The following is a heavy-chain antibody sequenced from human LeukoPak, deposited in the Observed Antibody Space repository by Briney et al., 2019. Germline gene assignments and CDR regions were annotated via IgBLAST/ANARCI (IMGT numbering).Heavy chain of an antibody. CDR2: IWYDGSNK. D-gene: IGHD3-16*01. Sequence: GRSLRLSCAASGFTFSSSGMHWVRQAPGKGLEWVAVIWYDGSNKYYADSVKGRFTISRDNSKNTVYLQMNSLSAEDTAVYYCAREGGSYLYGCFDYWGQGTLVTVSS. CDR3: AREGGSYLYGCFDY. CDR1: GFTFSSSG. J-gene: IGHJ4*02. V-gene: IGHV3-33*01.